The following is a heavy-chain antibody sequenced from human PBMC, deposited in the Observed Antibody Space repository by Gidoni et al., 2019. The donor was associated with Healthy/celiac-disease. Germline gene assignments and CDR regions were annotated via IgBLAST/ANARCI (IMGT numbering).Heavy chain of an antibody. V-gene: IGHV3-23*01. CDR3: AKGGSSSWYKGGYFDY. D-gene: IGHD6-13*01. CDR2: ISGSGGST. Sequence: EVQLLESGGGLVQPGGSLRLSCAASGFPFSSYAMSWVRQAPGKGLEWVSAISGSGGSTYYADAVKGRFTISRDNSKNTLYLQMNSLRAEDTAVYYCAKGGSSSWYKGGYFDYWGQGTLVTVSS. J-gene: IGHJ4*02. CDR1: GFPFSSYA.